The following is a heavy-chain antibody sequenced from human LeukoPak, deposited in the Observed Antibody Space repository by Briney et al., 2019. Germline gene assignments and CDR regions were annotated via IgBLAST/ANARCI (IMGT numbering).Heavy chain of an antibody. Sequence: SETLSLTCTVSGGSVSSGSDYWSWIRQPPGKGLEWIGYIYYSGSTNYNPSLKSRVTISVDTSKNQFSLKLSSVTAADTAVYYCARSSYYDFWSGYPPYYFDYWGQGTLVTVSS. CDR2: IYYSGST. D-gene: IGHD3-3*01. V-gene: IGHV4-61*01. CDR1: GGSVSSGSDY. J-gene: IGHJ4*02. CDR3: ARSSYYDFWSGYPPYYFDY.